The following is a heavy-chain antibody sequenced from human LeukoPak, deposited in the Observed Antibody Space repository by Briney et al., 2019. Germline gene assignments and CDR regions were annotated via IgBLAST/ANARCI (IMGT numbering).Heavy chain of an antibody. D-gene: IGHD1-14*01. J-gene: IGHJ5*02. CDR1: GGSFSGYY. CDR2: INHSGGT. CDR3: ARVPKLLNHNWFDP. Sequence: PSETLSLTCAVYGGSFSGYYWSWIRQPPGKGLEWIGEINHSGGTNYNPSLKSRVTISVDTSKNQFSLKLSSVTAADTAVYYCARVPKLLNHNWFDPWGQGTLVTVSS. V-gene: IGHV4-34*01.